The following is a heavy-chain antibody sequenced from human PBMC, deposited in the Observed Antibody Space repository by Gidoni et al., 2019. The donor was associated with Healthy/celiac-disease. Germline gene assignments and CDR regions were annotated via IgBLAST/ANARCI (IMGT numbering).Heavy chain of an antibody. CDR2: ISSSGSTI. Sequence: QVQLVESGGGLVKPGGSLRLSCAASGFTFSGYYMSWIRQAPGKGRVWFSYISSSGSTIYYADSVKGRFTISRDNAKNSLYLQMNSLRAEDTAVYYCARGSYCSSTSCYFYYYYGMDVWGQGTTVTVSS. J-gene: IGHJ6*02. V-gene: IGHV3-11*01. CDR3: ARGSYCSSTSCYFYYYYGMDV. D-gene: IGHD2-2*01. CDR1: GFTFSGYY.